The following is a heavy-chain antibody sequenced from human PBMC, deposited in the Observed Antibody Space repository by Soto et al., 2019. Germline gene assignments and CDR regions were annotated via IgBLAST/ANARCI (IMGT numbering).Heavy chain of an antibody. V-gene: IGHV3-23*01. CDR2: ISGSGGSP. D-gene: IGHD2-8*01. J-gene: IGHJ4*02. CDR3: AKARCTTSNCYVPDY. Sequence: PGGSLRLSCAASGFSFSTYTMSWVRRDPGKGLEWVSAISGSGGSPSYADSVQGRFTISRDNPKKTLYLQMNSLRAEDTAVYYCAKARCTTSNCYVPDYWGQGTLVTVSS. CDR1: GFSFSTYT.